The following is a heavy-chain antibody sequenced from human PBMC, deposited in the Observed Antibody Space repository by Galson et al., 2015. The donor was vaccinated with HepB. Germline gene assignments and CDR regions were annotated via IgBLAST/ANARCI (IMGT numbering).Heavy chain of an antibody. Sequence: SLRLSCAASQFIVSRNYMSWVRQVPGKGLEWVSVIYSGGSTYYADSVKGRFTISRDNSKNTLYLQMNNLRAEDTAIYYCAGGYSISWFSGLGYWGQGTLVTVSS. V-gene: IGHV3-53*01. CDR1: QFIVSRNY. D-gene: IGHD1-26*01. J-gene: IGHJ4*02. CDR2: IYSGGST. CDR3: AGGYSISWFSGLGY.